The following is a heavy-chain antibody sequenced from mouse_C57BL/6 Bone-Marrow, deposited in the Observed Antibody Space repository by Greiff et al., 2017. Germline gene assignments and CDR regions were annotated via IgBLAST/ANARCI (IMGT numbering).Heavy chain of an antibody. CDR2: ICPRSGNM. J-gene: IGHJ1*03. Sequence: VQLLESGAGLARPGASVKLSCKASGYTFTSYGISWVRQRTGQGLEWVGEICPRSGNMYYNEKLKGKATLTEDNAYSTVYMELRRLTSEDSAVYFCAGLQRFSWYFDIWDTGTTVTVTA. V-gene: IGHV1-81*01. CDR1: GYTFTSYG. CDR3: AGLQRFSWYFDI. D-gene: IGHD2-2*01.